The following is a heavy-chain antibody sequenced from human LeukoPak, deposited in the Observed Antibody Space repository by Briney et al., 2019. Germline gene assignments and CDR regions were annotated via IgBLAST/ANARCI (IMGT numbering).Heavy chain of an antibody. V-gene: IGHV3-30*03. CDR2: ITYDGYYK. CDR1: GFTFTNYG. CDR3: ARNKIAAAAAFDY. J-gene: IGHJ4*02. Sequence: GGSLRLSCAASGFTFTNYGMHWVRQAPGKGLEWVALITYDGYYKYYSDSVKGRFTISSDTSKNTLYLQMNSLRAEDTAVYYCARNKIAAAAAFDYWGQGTLVTVSS. D-gene: IGHD6-13*01.